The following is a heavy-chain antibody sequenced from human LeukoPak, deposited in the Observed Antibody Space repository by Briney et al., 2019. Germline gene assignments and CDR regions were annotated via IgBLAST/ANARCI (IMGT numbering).Heavy chain of an antibody. J-gene: IGHJ6*03. CDR3: ASVVVPAARNNYYYYYYMDV. V-gene: IGHV4-34*01. CDR2: INHSGST. CDR1: GGSSSGYY. D-gene: IGHD2-2*01. Sequence: SETLSLTCAVYGGSSSGYYWSWIRQPPGKGLEWIGEINHSGSTNYNPSLKSRVTISVDTSKNQFSLKLSSVTAADTAVYYCASVVVPAARNNYYYYYYMDVWGKGTTVTVSS.